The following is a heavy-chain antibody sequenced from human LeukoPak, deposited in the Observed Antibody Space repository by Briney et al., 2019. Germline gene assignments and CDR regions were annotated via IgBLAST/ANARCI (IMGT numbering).Heavy chain of an antibody. CDR2: VTSSGLTT. D-gene: IGHD6-13*01. Sequence: GGSLRLSCAASGLTFSSYEMNWVRQAPGKGLQWVSYVTSSGLTTQYADSVKGRFTISRDNAKNSLYLQMNSLRAEDTAIYYCLRDPTYSSSRYQGYFDLWGRGTLVTVSS. CDR3: LRDPTYSSSRYQGYFDL. V-gene: IGHV3-48*03. J-gene: IGHJ2*01. CDR1: GLTFSSYE.